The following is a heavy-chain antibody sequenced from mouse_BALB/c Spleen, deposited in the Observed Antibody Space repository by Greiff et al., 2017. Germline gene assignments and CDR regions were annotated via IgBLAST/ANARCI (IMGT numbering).Heavy chain of an antibody. CDR1: GYSITSDYA. V-gene: IGHV3-2*02. CDR2: ISYSGST. J-gene: IGHJ2*01. D-gene: IGHD4-1*01. CDR3: ARSWDVFDY. Sequence: EVKLQESGPGLVKPSQSLSLTCTVTGYSITSDYAWNWIRQFPGNKLEWMGYISYSGSTSYNPSLKSRISITRDTSKNQFFLQLNSVTTEDTATYYCARSWDVFDYWGQGTTLTVSS.